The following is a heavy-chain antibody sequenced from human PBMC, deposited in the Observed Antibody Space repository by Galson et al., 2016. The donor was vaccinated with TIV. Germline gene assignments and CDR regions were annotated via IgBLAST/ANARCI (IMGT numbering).Heavy chain of an antibody. J-gene: IGHJ5*02. Sequence: SLRLSCAASGFTFGSYGMHWVRQAPGKGLEWVSVIVGGGYSTHYADSVEGRFTISRDNSNNMVYLQMNSLRAEDTAIYYCATLPYSSPSDWFGPWGQGTLVTVSS. V-gene: IGHV3-NL1*01. CDR3: ATLPYSSPSDWFGP. D-gene: IGHD6-6*01. CDR1: GFTFGSYG. CDR2: IVGGGYST.